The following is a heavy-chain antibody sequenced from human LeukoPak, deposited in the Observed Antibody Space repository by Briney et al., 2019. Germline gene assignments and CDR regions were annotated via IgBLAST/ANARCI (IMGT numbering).Heavy chain of an antibody. CDR3: GRDAAPGFSTRKGLDP. V-gene: IGHV3-11*01. Sequence: GGSLRLSCAASGFTFSDYYMTWIRQAPGKGLEWLSYITSSGSPIYYADSVRGRFTISRDNAKSSLFLQMNSLRAEDTAVYYCGRDAAPGFSTRKGLDPWGQGTLVTVSS. CDR2: ITSSGSPI. D-gene: IGHD6-13*01. CDR1: GFTFSDYY. J-gene: IGHJ5*02.